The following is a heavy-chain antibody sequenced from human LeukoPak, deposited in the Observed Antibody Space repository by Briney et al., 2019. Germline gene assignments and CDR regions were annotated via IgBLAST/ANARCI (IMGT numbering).Heavy chain of an antibody. V-gene: IGHV3-66*02. CDR1: GFTFSSYS. D-gene: IGHD2-2*01. J-gene: IGHJ4*02. Sequence: GGSLRLSCAASGFTFSSYSMNWVRQAPGKGLEWVSVIYSGGSTYYADSVKGRFTISRDNSKNTLYLQMNSLRPEDTGVYFCARASNYDYWGQGTLVTVSS. CDR2: IYSGGST. CDR3: ARASNYDY.